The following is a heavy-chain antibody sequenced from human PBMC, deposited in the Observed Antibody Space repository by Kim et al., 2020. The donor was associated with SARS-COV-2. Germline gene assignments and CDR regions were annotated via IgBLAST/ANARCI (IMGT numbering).Heavy chain of an antibody. D-gene: IGHD5-12*01. V-gene: IGHV3-7*01. CDR1: GFTFSSYW. CDR3: ARDLRSPLSGYSYYYYYYGMDV. Sequence: GGSLRLSCPASGFTFSSYWMSWVRQAPGKGLEWVANIKQDGSEKSYVDSVKGRFTISRDNAKNSLYLQMNSLRAEDTAVYYCARDLRSPLSGYSYYYYYYGMDVWGQGTTVTVSS. J-gene: IGHJ6*02. CDR2: IKQDGSEK.